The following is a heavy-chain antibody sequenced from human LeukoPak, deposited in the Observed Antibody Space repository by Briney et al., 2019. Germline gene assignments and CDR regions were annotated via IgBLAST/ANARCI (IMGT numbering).Heavy chain of an antibody. CDR3: ARTAGIAAAGTYGMDV. J-gene: IGHJ6*02. V-gene: IGHV5-51*01. CDR1: GCLFTRYW. Sequence: GEALEISWQGSGCLFTRYWIGWVRPVPGKGLGGVGIIYPGDSDTRYSPSFQGQVTISADKSISTAYLQWSSLKASDTAMYYCARTAGIAAAGTYGMDVWGQGTTVTVSS. D-gene: IGHD6-13*01. CDR2: IYPGDSDT.